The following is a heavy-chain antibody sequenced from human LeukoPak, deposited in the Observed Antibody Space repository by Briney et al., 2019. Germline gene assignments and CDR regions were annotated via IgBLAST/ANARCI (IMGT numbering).Heavy chain of an antibody. Sequence: GESLKISCKGSGYSFTSYWIGGVRQMPGKGLEWMGIIYPGDSDTRYSPSVQGQVTSSADKSISTPYLQGSSLNAPDPPNYSCASNGGTKPDYYYYYGMDVWGQGTTVTVSS. J-gene: IGHJ6*02. CDR1: GYSFTSYW. CDR2: IYPGDSDT. CDR3: ASNGGTKPDYYYYYGMDV. D-gene: IGHD2-8*01. V-gene: IGHV5-51*01.